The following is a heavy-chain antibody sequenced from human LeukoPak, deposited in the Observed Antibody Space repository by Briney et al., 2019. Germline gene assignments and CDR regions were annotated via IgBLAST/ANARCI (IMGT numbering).Heavy chain of an antibody. J-gene: IGHJ4*02. CDR3: AVGITILGVAASFDS. CDR2: IDHRGTA. V-gene: IGHV4-34*01. Sequence: NPSETLSLTCAVYGASYNAYYWSWIRQPPGKGLEWIGDIDHRGTATYNPSLKSQLTVSADASKNQFSLKLNSVTDADTAVYYCAVGITILGVAASFDSWGQGNLVIVSS. CDR1: GASYNAYY. D-gene: IGHD3-3*01.